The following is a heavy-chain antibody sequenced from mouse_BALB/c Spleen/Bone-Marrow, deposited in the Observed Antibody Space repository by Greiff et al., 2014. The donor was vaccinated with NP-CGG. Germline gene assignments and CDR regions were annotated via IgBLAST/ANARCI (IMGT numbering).Heavy chain of an antibody. CDR1: GYAFSVYW. CDR2: IYPGDGDT. J-gene: IGHJ2*01. V-gene: IGHV1-80*01. Sequence: VQLQQSGAELVRPGSSVKISCKASGYAFSVYWMNWVKQRPGQGLEWIGQIYPGDGDTNYNGKFKGRATLTADKSSNTAYMQLSSLTSEDSAVYFCARGGISVDYWGQGTTLTASS. CDR3: ARGGISVDY.